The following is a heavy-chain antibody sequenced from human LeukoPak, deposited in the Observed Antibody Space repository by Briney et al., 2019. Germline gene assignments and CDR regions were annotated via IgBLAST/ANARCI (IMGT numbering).Heavy chain of an antibody. CDR1: GGSISSSSYY. Sequence: KASETLSLTCTVSGGSISSSSYYWGWIRQPPGKGLEWIGSIYYSGSTYYNPSLKSRVTISVDTSKNQFSLKLSSVTAADTAVYYCARRPISAVAGTMEGYYFDYWGQGTLVTVSS. CDR2: IYYSGST. CDR3: ARRPISAVAGTMEGYYFDY. D-gene: IGHD6-19*01. J-gene: IGHJ4*02. V-gene: IGHV4-39*01.